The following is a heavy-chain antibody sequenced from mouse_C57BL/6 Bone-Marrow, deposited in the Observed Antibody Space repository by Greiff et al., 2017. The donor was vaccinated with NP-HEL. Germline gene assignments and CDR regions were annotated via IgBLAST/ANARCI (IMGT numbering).Heavy chain of an antibody. J-gene: IGHJ3*01. Sequence: EVKLMESGPELVKPGASVKISCKASGYSFTDYNMNWVKQSNGKSLEWIGVINPNYGTTSYNQKFKGKATLTVDQSSSTAYMQLNSLTSEDSAVYYCARALRYDGYLAWFAYWGQGTLVTVSA. CDR1: GYSFTDYN. CDR3: ARALRYDGYLAWFAY. D-gene: IGHD2-3*01. CDR2: INPNYGTT. V-gene: IGHV1-39*01.